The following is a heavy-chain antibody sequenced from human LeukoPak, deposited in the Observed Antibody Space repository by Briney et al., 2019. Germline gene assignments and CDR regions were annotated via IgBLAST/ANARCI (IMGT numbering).Heavy chain of an antibody. J-gene: IGHJ3*02. Sequence: SETLSLTCTVSGGSISSSSYYWGWIRQPPGKGLEWIGSIYYSGSAYYNPTLKSRVTISVDTSTSQFSLKLSSVTAADTAMCYCASLPRYCSGGTCRDTFDIWGQGTMVTVSS. D-gene: IGHD2-15*01. CDR3: ASLPRYCSGGTCRDTFDI. CDR1: GGSISSSSYY. CDR2: IYYSGSA. V-gene: IGHV4-39*01.